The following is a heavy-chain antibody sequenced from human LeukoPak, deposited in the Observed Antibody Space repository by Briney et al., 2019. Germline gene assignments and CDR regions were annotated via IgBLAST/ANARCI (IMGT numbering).Heavy chain of an antibody. J-gene: IGHJ6*03. Sequence: PGGSLRLSCTVSGFTFSSYAMSWVRQAPGKGLEWVSAISGSGGSTYYADSVKGRFTISRDNSKNTLYLQMNSLRAEDTAVYYCAKVGYAARPGDYYYYMDVWGKGTTVTVSS. CDR2: ISGSGGST. D-gene: IGHD6-6*01. CDR1: GFTFSSYA. CDR3: AKVGYAARPGDYYYYMDV. V-gene: IGHV3-23*01.